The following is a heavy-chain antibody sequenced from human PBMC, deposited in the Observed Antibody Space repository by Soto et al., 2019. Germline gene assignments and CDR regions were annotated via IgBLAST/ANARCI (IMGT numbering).Heavy chain of an antibody. CDR3: AKEVHCGGGSCSWSEGFDY. D-gene: IGHD2-15*01. Sequence: QVQLVESGGGVVQPGRSLRLSCAASGFIFSSYCMHWVRQAPGKGLEWVAVISYEGSHTYYADSVKGRFTITRDNSKNTLYLQMNSMRPEDTAVYYGAKEVHCGGGSCSWSEGFDYWGQGTLLTVSS. J-gene: IGHJ4*02. CDR2: ISYEGSHT. CDR1: GFIFSSYC. V-gene: IGHV3-30*18.